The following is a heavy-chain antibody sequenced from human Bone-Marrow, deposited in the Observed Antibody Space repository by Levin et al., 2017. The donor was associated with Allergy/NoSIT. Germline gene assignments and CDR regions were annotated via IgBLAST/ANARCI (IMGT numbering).Heavy chain of an antibody. CDR1: GASISSENYY. J-gene: IGHJ6*03. V-gene: IGHV4-61*02. Sequence: PSETLSLTCSVSGASISSENYYWTWVRRPAGKGLEWIGRIYTSGSTTYNPSLESRLTMSLDTSTNQFYLNLSSVTAADTAVYYCAREVFYYGPGRSFSPHRYYFYYIYVWGKGATVTVSS. CDR2: IYTSGST. CDR3: AREVFYYGPGRSFSPHRYYFYYIYV. D-gene: IGHD3-10*01.